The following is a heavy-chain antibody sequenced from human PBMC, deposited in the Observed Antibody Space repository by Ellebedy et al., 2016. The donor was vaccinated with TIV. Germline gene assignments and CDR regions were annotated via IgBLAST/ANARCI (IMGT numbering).Heavy chain of an antibody. D-gene: IGHD5-12*01. J-gene: IGHJ4*02. CDR1: GFTFNTYS. CDR3: ARDPTTYLRYGNFDC. V-gene: IGHV3-48*04. Sequence: GGSLRLSCAASGFTFNTYSMNWVRQAPGKGLEWLSYISGSSRTIYYADSVKGRFTMFRDNAKNSVFLQMNSLRADDTAVYYCARDPTTYLRYGNFDCWGQGTLVTVSS. CDR2: ISGSSRTI.